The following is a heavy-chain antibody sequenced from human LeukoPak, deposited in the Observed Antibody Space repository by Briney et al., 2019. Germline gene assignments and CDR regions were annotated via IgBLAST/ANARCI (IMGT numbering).Heavy chain of an antibody. Sequence: SGSLSLTCTVSGGSITTSSYYWGWVRQPPGKGLEWIGSTSDSRNYFSSPSLRRRISISVDSSNRHLSLKLSSMTATDTAVYYCAKTTRASIRSAFDIWGEGTLVTLST. V-gene: IGHV4-39*01. CDR2: TSDSRNY. J-gene: IGHJ3*02. CDR1: GGSITTSSYY. CDR3: AKTTRASIRSAFDI. D-gene: IGHD1-7*01.